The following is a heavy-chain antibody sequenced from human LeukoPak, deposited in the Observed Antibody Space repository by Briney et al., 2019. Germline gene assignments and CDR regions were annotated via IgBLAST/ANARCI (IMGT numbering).Heavy chain of an antibody. J-gene: IGHJ4*02. CDR2: ISESGGVT. D-gene: IGHD4-17*01. V-gene: IGHV3-23*01. CDR3: AKRGIYGDPSDY. Sequence: GRSLRLSCAASGFTFSRSAMSWVRQAPAKGLEWVSGISESGGVTYYVDSVKGRFTISRDTSKNTVYLQMNSLRAEDTAIYYCAKRGIYGDPSDYWGQGTLVTVSS. CDR1: GFTFSRSA.